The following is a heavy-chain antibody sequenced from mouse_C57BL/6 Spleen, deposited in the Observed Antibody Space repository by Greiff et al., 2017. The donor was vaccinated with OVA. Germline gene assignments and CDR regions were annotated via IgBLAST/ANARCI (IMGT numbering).Heavy chain of an antibody. CDR1: EYAFPSHY. CDR3: ARVYSHWYFDV. D-gene: IGHD2-12*01. Sequence: VQLKESGGGLVQPGESLKLSCESTEYAFPSHYMSWVRQTPENRLELVAAINSDGGSTYYPDPMKRRSILSRDKTKKYRYLQMSSLRSEDTALYYCARVYSHWYFDVWGKGTTVTVSS. J-gene: IGHJ1*03. CDR2: INSDGGST. V-gene: IGHV5-2*01.